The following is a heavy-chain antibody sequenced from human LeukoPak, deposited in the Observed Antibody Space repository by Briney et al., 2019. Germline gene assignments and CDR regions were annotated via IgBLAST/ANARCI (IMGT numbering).Heavy chain of an antibody. Sequence: SVKVSCKASGGTFSSYAISWVRQAPGQGLEWMGRIISIFGIANYAQKFQGRVTITADKSTSTAYMELSSLRSEDTAVYYCTGGDYYDSSGYYRPDIYYFDYWGQGTLVTVSS. CDR3: TGGDYYDSSGYYRPDIYYFDY. CDR1: GGTFSSYA. D-gene: IGHD3-22*01. V-gene: IGHV1-69*04. CDR2: IISIFGIA. J-gene: IGHJ4*02.